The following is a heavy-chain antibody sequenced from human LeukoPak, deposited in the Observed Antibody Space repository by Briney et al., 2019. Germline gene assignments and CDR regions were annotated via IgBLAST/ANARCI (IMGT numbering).Heavy chain of an antibody. Sequence: SETLSLTCAVYGGSFSGYYWSWIRQPPGKGLEWIGEINHSGSTNYNPSLKSRVTISVDTSKNQFSLKLSSVTAADTAVYYCATINGRTGFDPWGQGTLVTVSS. CDR2: INHSGST. V-gene: IGHV4-34*01. CDR1: GGSFSGYY. J-gene: IGHJ5*02. CDR3: ATINGRTGFDP.